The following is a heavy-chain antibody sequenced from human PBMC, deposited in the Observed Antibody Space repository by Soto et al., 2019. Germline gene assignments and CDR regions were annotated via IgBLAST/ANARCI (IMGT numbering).Heavy chain of an antibody. J-gene: IGHJ1*01. V-gene: IGHV3-9*01. CDR2: ISWNSGNI. CDR1: GFTFDDYA. CDR3: AKEIAGDYCDYDFLGYFQH. D-gene: IGHD4-17*01. Sequence: EVQLVESGGGLVQPGRSLRLSCAASGFTFDDYAMHWVRQAPGKGLEWVSGISWNSGNIGYADSVKGRFTISRDNAKNSLYLQMNGLRADDTDWYYCAKEIAGDYCDYDFLGYFQHWGQGTLVTVSS.